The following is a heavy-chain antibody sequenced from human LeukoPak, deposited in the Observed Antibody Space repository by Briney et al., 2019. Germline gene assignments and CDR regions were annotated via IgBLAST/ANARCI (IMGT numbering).Heavy chain of an antibody. D-gene: IGHD3-10*01. J-gene: IGHJ6*02. CDR2: ISAYNGNT. Sequence: ASVKVSCKASGYTFTSYGISWVRQAPGQGLEWMGWISAYNGNTNYAQKLQGRVTMTTDTSTSTAYTELRSLRSDDTAVYYCARDVLWFGELSDGMDVWGQGTTVTVSS. CDR3: ARDVLWFGELSDGMDV. CDR1: GYTFTSYG. V-gene: IGHV1-18*01.